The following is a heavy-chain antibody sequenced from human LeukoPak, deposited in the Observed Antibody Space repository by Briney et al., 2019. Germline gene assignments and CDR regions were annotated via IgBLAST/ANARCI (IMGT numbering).Heavy chain of an antibody. Sequence: ASVKVSCKVSGYPLTELSMHWLRQAPGKGLEWMGGFDPEDGETMYAQKFQGRVTMTEDTSTDTAYMELSSLRSEDTAVYYCATVEQVQLERRRWFDPWGQGTLVTVSS. J-gene: IGHJ5*02. V-gene: IGHV1-24*01. D-gene: IGHD1-1*01. CDR2: FDPEDGET. CDR1: GYPLTELS. CDR3: ATVEQVQLERRRWFDP.